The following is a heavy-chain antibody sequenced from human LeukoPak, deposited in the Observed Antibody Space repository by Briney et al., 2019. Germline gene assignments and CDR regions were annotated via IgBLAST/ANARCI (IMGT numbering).Heavy chain of an antibody. J-gene: IGHJ4*02. CDR1: GFTFSSYA. CDR3: ARDYSIPFDY. Sequence: GGSLRLSCAASGFTFSSYAMHWVRQAPGKGLEWVAVISYDGSNKYYADSVKGRFTISRDNSKNTPYLQMNSPRAEDTAVYYCARDYSIPFDYWGQGTLVTVSS. V-gene: IGHV3-30*01. CDR2: ISYDGSNK. D-gene: IGHD3-3*02.